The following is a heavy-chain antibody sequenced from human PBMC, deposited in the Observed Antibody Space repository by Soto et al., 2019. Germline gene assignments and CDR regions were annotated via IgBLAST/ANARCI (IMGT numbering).Heavy chain of an antibody. CDR2: IYWDNDR. Sequence: QITLKESGPTLVKPTQTLTVTCTFSGFSLSTRGVGMGWIRQPPGKALEWLALIYWDNDRRYSPSLKSRVTVTMDTSKNHVFLTMTNVDPADTATYYCAHRLKDYYDRSGSWGNDALDVWGPGTMVTVSS. J-gene: IGHJ3*01. CDR1: GFSLSTRGVG. V-gene: IGHV2-5*02. D-gene: IGHD3-22*01. CDR3: AHRLKDYYDRSGSWGNDALDV.